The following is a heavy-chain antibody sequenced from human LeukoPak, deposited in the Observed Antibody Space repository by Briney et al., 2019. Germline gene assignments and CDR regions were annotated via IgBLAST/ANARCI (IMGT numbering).Heavy chain of an antibody. V-gene: IGHV3-23*01. CDR1: GFTFGNYG. CDR3: ARAAPSGYGDY. J-gene: IGHJ4*02. D-gene: IGHD5-12*01. CDR2: VSGDGLTT. Sequence: GGSLRLSCAASGFTFGNYGMNWVRQGPGKGLVWVASVSGDGLTTYYAESVKGRVTISRDNSKNTLYLQMNSLRAEDTAVYYCARAAPSGYGDYWGQGTLVTVSS.